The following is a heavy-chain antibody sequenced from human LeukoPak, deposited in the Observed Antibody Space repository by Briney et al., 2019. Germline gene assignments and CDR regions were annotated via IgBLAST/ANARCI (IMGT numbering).Heavy chain of an antibody. CDR3: AKSEGYSYAFDI. J-gene: IGHJ3*02. CDR2: INHSGST. D-gene: IGHD5-18*01. V-gene: IGHV4-39*07. Sequence: PSETLSLTCSVSGDSISSARYYWSWIRQPPGKGLEWIGEINHSGSTNYNPSLKSRVTISVDTSKNQFSLKLSSVTAADTAVYYCAKSEGYSYAFDIWGQGTMVTVSS. CDR1: GDSISSARYY.